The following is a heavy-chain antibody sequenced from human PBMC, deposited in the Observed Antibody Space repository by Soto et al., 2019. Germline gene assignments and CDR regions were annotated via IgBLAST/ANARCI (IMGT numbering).Heavy chain of an antibody. CDR3: AKDPISITMVRASAYYIDY. J-gene: IGHJ4*02. D-gene: IGHD3-10*01. V-gene: IGHV3-23*01. Sequence: GGSLRLSCAASGFTFSSYAMSWVRQAPGKGLEWVSAISGSGGSTYYADSVKGRFTISRDNSKNTLYLQMNSLRAEDTAVYYCAKDPISITMVRASAYYIDYSGQGTLVTVST. CDR2: ISGSGGST. CDR1: GFTFSSYA.